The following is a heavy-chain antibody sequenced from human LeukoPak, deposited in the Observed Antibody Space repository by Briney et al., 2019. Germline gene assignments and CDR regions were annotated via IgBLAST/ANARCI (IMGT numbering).Heavy chain of an antibody. J-gene: IGHJ5*02. D-gene: IGHD5-18*01. CDR3: ARGEDSALVTGGYNWFDP. CDR2: ISSSSYI. Sequence: GGSLRLSCAASGFTFSSYSMNWVRQAPGKGLEWVSSISSSSYIYYADSVKGRFTISRDTANNSLYLQMDSLRAEDTAVYYCARGEDSALVTGGYNWFDPWGQGTLVTVS. CDR1: GFTFSSYS. V-gene: IGHV3-21*01.